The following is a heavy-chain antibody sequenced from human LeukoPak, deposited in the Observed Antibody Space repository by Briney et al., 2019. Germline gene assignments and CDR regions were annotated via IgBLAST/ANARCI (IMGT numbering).Heavy chain of an antibody. D-gene: IGHD3-3*01. Sequence: GALRLSCAASEFTFSSYWMSWVRQAPGKGLEWVANIKQDGSEKYYVDSVKGRFTISRDNAKNSLYLQMNSLRAEDTAVYYCAGFSSGYHYSFDYWGQGTLVTVSS. CDR3: AGFSSGYHYSFDY. J-gene: IGHJ4*02. CDR2: IKQDGSEK. CDR1: EFTFSSYW. V-gene: IGHV3-7*01.